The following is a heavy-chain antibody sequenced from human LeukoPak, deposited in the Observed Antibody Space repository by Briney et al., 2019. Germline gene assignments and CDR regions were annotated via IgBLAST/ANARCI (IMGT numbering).Heavy chain of an antibody. Sequence: ASVKVSCKASGYTFTGYYMHWVRQAPGQGLEWMGWINPNSGGTNYAQKSQGRVTMTRDTSISTAYMELSRLRSDDTAVYYCARAVRLQSVLFDYWGQGTLVTVSS. V-gene: IGHV1-2*02. CDR1: GYTFTGYY. CDR3: ARAVRLQSVLFDY. J-gene: IGHJ4*02. D-gene: IGHD4-11*01. CDR2: INPNSGGT.